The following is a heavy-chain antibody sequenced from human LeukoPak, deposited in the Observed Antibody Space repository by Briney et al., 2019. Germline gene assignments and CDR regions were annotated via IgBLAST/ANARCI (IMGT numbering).Heavy chain of an antibody. D-gene: IGHD3-22*01. CDR1: GFTFSDYY. CDR2: IYHSGST. CDR3: ARADSSGPNWFDP. V-gene: IGHV4-30-2*01. Sequence: LRLSCAASGFTFSDYYMSWIRQAPGKGLEWIGYIYHSGSTYYNPSLKSRVTISVDRSKNQFSLKLSSVTAADTAVYYCARADSSGPNWFDPWGQGTLVTVSS. J-gene: IGHJ5*02.